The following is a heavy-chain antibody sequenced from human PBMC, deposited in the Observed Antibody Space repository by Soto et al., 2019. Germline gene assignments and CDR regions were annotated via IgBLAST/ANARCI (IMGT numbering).Heavy chain of an antibody. V-gene: IGHV3-7*01. CDR1: GFMFSNYW. J-gene: IGHJ3*02. D-gene: IGHD2-15*01. CDR3: ARERGGYCRVRTCARAFDI. Sequence: DVQLVESGGGLVQPGGSLRLSCAASGFMFSNYWMTWVRQAPGKGLEWVANIKEDGSEKDYVDSVKGRFTISRDKAKNSVYQQINKLRSDDTAPYYCARERGGYCRVRTCARAFDIWGQGTRVTVSS. CDR2: IKEDGSEK.